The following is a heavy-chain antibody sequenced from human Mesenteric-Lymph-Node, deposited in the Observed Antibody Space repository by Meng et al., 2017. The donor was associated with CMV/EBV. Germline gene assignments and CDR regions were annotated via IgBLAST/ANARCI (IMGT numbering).Heavy chain of an antibody. CDR2: ISPYSGVT. D-gene: IGHD2/OR15-2a*01. J-gene: IGHJ4*02. CDR1: GYTFTDYY. Sequence: ASVKVSCKASGYTFTDYYMHWVRQAPGQGLEWMGWISPYSGVTNHEDKFQGRVIMTRDTSISTAYMEVTRLRSDDTAVYYCATLSRNPEAYPFDYWGQGSLVTVSS. CDR3: ATLSRNPEAYPFDY. V-gene: IGHV1-2*02.